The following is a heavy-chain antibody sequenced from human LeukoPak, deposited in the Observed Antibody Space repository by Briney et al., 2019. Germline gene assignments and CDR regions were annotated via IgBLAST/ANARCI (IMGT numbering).Heavy chain of an antibody. CDR3: AKDGLDYDILTGPRPGWFDP. J-gene: IGHJ5*02. CDR2: IRYDGSNK. D-gene: IGHD3-9*01. V-gene: IGHV3-30*02. Sequence: GGSLRLSCAASGFTFSSYGMHWVRQAPGKGLEWVAFIRYDGSNKYYADSVKGRFTISRDNSKNTLYLQMNSLRAEDTAVYYCAKDGLDYDILTGPRPGWFDPWGQGTLVTVSS. CDR1: GFTFSSYG.